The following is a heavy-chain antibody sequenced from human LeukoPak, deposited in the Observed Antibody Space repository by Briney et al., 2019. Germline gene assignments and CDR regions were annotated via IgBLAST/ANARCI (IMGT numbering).Heavy chain of an antibody. CDR1: GFTFSSYG. Sequence: GGSLRLSCAASGFTFSSYGMHWVRQAPGKGLEWVAVIWYDGSNKYYADSVRGRFTISRDNSKNTLYLQMNSLRAEDTAVYYFARGPYDILTGYYPYYFDYWGQGTLVTVSS. D-gene: IGHD3-9*01. V-gene: IGHV3-33*01. CDR3: ARGPYDILTGYYPYYFDY. J-gene: IGHJ4*02. CDR2: IWYDGSNK.